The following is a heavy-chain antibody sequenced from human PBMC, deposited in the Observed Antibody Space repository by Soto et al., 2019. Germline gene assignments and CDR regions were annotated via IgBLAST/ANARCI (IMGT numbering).Heavy chain of an antibody. D-gene: IGHD3-3*01. V-gene: IGHV1-18*01. CDR1: GYTFTSYG. CDR3: ARAGITIFGVVKGDAFDI. CDR2: ISAYNGNT. J-gene: IGHJ3*02. Sequence: ASVKVSCKASGYTFTSYGISWVRQAPGQGLEWMGWISAYNGNTNYAQKLQGRVTMTTDTSTSTAYMELRSLRSDDTAVYYCARAGITIFGVVKGDAFDIWGQGTMVTGSS.